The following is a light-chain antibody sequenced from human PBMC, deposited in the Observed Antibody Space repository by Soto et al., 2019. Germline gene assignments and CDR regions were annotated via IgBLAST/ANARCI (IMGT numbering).Light chain of an antibody. CDR3: QQYSSSSWT. Sequence: EIVLTQSPGTLSLSPGERATLSCRASQSVSSVYLAWYQHKPGQAPRLLIYGASSRATGVPDRFSGGGSGTDFTLTISRLEPEDFAVYYCQQYSSSSWTLGQGTKVDIK. V-gene: IGKV3-20*01. CDR2: GAS. J-gene: IGKJ1*01. CDR1: QSVSSVY.